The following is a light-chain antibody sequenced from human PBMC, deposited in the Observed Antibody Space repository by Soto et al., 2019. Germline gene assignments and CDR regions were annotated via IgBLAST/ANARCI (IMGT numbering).Light chain of an antibody. V-gene: IGLV1-44*01. J-gene: IGLJ2*01. Sequence: QSVLTQPPSASGTPGQRVSISCSGSNSNIGANTVNWYQQVPGAAPKLLIYSNSQRPSGFPDRFSASKSATSASVAISGLQSDDEADYYCASWDDSLNGVVFGGGTKLTVL. CDR2: SNS. CDR1: NSNIGANT. CDR3: ASWDDSLNGVV.